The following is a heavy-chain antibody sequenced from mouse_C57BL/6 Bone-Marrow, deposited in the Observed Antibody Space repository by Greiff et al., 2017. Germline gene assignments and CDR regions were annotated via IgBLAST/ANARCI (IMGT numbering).Heavy chain of an antibody. Sequence: SGPELVKPGASVKMSCKASGYTFTDYNMHWVKQSHGKSLEWIGYINPNNGGTSYNQKFKGKATLTVNKSSSTAYMELRSLTSEDSAVYYCATIYDGYFPWFAYWGQGTLVTVSA. D-gene: IGHD2-3*01. V-gene: IGHV1-22*01. J-gene: IGHJ3*01. CDR1: GYTFTDYN. CDR3: ATIYDGYFPWFAY. CDR2: INPNNGGT.